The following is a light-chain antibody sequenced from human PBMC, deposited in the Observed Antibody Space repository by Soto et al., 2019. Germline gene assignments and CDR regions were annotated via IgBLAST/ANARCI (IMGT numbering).Light chain of an antibody. V-gene: IGKV3-11*01. CDR1: QSVSSY. Sequence: EILFTKTPATLSLSPGERATLSCRASQSVSSYFAWYQQKPGQAPRLLIYDASNRATGIPDRFSGSGSGTDFTLTISSLEPEDFTVYYCQQRSNWPLTFGGGTKVDIK. CDR2: DAS. CDR3: QQRSNWPLT. J-gene: IGKJ4*01.